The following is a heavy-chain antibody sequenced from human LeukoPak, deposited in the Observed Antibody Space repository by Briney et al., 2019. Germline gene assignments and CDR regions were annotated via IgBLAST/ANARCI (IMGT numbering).Heavy chain of an antibody. Sequence: ASVKVSCKASGYTFTSYYMHWVRQAPGQGLEWMGIINPSGGSTSYAQKFQGRVTMTRNTSISTAYMELSSLRSEDTAVYYCARGQLVWFGELWFWFDPWGQGTLVTVSS. CDR3: ARGQLVWFGELWFWFDP. J-gene: IGHJ5*02. D-gene: IGHD3-10*01. CDR1: GYTFTSYY. CDR2: INPSGGST. V-gene: IGHV1-46*01.